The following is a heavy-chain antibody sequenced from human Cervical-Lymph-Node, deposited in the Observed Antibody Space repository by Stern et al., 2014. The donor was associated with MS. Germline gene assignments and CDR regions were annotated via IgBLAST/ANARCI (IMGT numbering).Heavy chain of an antibody. CDR1: GFSFSHAW. J-gene: IGHJ5*01. D-gene: IGHD2/OR15-2a*01. Sequence: VQLVESGGGLVKPGGSLRLSCVASGFSFSHAWMNWVRQAPGKGLEWVGQIATKTDGGTADYAAPVKDRFIMSRDDSKNTLFLQMNSLKTEDTAIYYCTTQLLRVQNKSMERFDSWGQGALVSVSS. CDR3: TTQLLRVQNKSMERFDS. CDR2: IATKTDGGTA. V-gene: IGHV3-15*04.